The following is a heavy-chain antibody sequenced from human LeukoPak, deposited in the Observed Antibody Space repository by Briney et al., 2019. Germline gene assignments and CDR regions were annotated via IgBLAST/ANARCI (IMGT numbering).Heavy chain of an antibody. CDR3: TSQNTYYYDSSGYYPYYFDY. D-gene: IGHD3-22*01. CDR1: GFTFGDYA. J-gene: IGHJ4*02. CDR2: IRSKAYGGTT. V-gene: IGHV3-49*03. Sequence: GGSLRLSCTASGFTFGDYAMSWFRQAPGKGLEWVGFIRSKAYGGTTEYVASVKGRFTISRDDSKSIAYLQMNSLKTEDTAVYYCTSQNTYYYDSSGYYPYYFDYWGQGTLVTVSS.